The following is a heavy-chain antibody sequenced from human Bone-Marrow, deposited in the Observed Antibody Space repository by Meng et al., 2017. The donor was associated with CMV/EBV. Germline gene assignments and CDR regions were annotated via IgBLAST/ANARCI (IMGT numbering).Heavy chain of an antibody. CDR1: GYTFTSYD. D-gene: IGHD2-2*01. Sequence: ASVKVSCKASGYTFTSYDINWVRQATGQGLEWMGWMNPNSGNTGYAQKFQGRVTITRNTSISTAYMELRSLRSDDTAVYYCASGRYCSSTSCYFDYGGQGTLVTVSS. J-gene: IGHJ4*02. V-gene: IGHV1-8*03. CDR3: ASGRYCSSTSCYFDY. CDR2: MNPNSGNT.